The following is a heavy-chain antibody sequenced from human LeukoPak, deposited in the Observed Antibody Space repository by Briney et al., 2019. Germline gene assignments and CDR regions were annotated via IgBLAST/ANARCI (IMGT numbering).Heavy chain of an antibody. CDR3: AKDPDVLLWFGELSFIDY. J-gene: IGHJ4*02. CDR1: GFTFSSYA. CDR2: ISGSGGST. D-gene: IGHD3-10*01. Sequence: PGGSLRLSCAASGFTFSSYAMSWVRQAPGKGLEWVSAISGSGGSTYYADSVKGRFTISGDNSKNTLYLQMNSLRAEDTAVYYCAKDPDVLLWFGELSFIDYWGQGTLVTVSS. V-gene: IGHV3-23*01.